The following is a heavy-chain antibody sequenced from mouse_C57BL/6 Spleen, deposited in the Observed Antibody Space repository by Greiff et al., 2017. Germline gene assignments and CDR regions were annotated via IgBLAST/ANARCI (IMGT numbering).Heavy chain of an antibody. CDR1: GYTFTSYW. J-gene: IGHJ2*01. V-gene: IGHV1-64*01. CDR3: ARRAIYYDYEDYFGY. D-gene: IGHD2-4*01. CDR2: IHPNSGST. Sequence: QVQLQQPGAELVKPGASVKLSCKASGYTFTSYWLHWVKQRPGQGLEWIGMIHPNSGSTNYNEKFKSKATLTVDKSSSTAYMQLSSLTSEDSAVYYCARRAIYYDYEDYFGYWGQGTTLTVSS.